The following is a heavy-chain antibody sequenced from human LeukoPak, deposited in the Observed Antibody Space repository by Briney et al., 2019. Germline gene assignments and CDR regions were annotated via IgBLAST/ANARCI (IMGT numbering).Heavy chain of an antibody. J-gene: IGHJ4*02. V-gene: IGHV4-59*01. CDR2: IYYSGST. CDR1: GGSISNYY. D-gene: IGHD2-2*01. Sequence: PSETLSLTCTVSGGSISNYYWSWIRQPPGKGLEWIGYIYYSGSTKYNPSLKSRVTTSVDTSKNQFSLELSSVTAADTAVYYCARTRYCISTSCYFDYWGQGTLVTASS. CDR3: ARTRYCISTSCYFDY.